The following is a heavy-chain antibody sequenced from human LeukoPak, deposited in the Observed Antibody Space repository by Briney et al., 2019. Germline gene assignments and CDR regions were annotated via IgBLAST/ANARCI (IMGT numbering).Heavy chain of an antibody. CDR1: GGSINDYY. CDR3: ARVVRGAVTSNCFDP. CDR2: ISNSGTT. D-gene: IGHD4-17*01. V-gene: IGHV4-59*01. J-gene: IGHJ5*02. Sequence: SETLSLTCTVSGGSINDYYWTWIRQAPGKGREWIGYISNSGTTDYNPSLKSRVTMSVDTFNNEFSLRLTSVTAADTAMYYCARVVRGAVTSNCFDPWGQGTLVTVSS.